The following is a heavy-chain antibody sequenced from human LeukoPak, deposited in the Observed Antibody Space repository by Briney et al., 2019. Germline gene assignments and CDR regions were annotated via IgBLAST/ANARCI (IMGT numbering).Heavy chain of an antibody. CDR3: ARDYCSGGSCFTLGY. J-gene: IGHJ4*02. CDR2: INHSGST. Sequence: SETLSLTCAVYGVSFSGYYWSWIRQPPGKGLEWGGEINHSGSTNYNPSLKSRVTISVDTSKNQFSLKLSSVTAADTAVYYCARDYCSGGSCFTLGYWGQGTLVTVSS. CDR1: GVSFSGYY. V-gene: IGHV4-34*01. D-gene: IGHD2-15*01.